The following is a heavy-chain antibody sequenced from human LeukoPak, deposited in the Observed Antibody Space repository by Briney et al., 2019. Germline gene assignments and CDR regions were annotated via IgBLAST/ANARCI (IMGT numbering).Heavy chain of an antibody. CDR3: ARDEAAIPVVLAAPFDI. J-gene: IGHJ3*02. V-gene: IGHV4-30-2*01. CDR2: IYHSGST. CDR1: GGSISSGGYY. D-gene: IGHD2-2*02. Sequence: SETLSLTCTVSGGSISSGGYYWSWIRQPPGKGLEWIGYIYHSGSTYYNPSLKSRVTISVDRSKNQFSLKLSSVTAADTAVYYCARDEAAIPVVLAAPFDIWGQGTMVTVSS.